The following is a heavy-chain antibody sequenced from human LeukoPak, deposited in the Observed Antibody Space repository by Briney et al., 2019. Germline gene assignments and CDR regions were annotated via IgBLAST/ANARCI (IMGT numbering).Heavy chain of an antibody. J-gene: IGHJ5*02. Sequence: PSETLSLTCTVSGGSISSYYWSWIRQPAGKGLEWIGRIYTSGSTNYNPSLKSRVTMSVDTSKNQFSLKLSSVTAADTAVYYCARGGITMVRGFPGANWFDPWGQGTLVTVSS. CDR1: GGSISSYY. CDR2: IYTSGST. V-gene: IGHV4-4*07. D-gene: IGHD3-10*01. CDR3: ARGGITMVRGFPGANWFDP.